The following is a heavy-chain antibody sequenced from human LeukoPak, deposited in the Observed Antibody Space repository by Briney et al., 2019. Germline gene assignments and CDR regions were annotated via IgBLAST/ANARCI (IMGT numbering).Heavy chain of an antibody. D-gene: IGHD1-26*01. CDR3: GREISGGADY. J-gene: IGHJ4*02. V-gene: IGHV4-38-2*02. CDR1: GYSISSGYY. CDR2: IYHSGST. Sequence: KPSETLSLTCTVSGYSISSGYYWGWIRQPPGKGLEWIGSIYHSGSTYYNPPLKSRVTISVDTSKNQFSLKLSSVTAADTAVYYWGREISGGADYWGQGTLVTVSS.